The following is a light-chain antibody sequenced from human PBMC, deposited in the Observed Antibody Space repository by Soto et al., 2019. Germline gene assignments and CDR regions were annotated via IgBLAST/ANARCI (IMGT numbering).Light chain of an antibody. Sequence: QSVLTQPPSASGTPGQRVTISCSGSSSNIGSNYVYWYQQLPGTAPKLLIYENNQRPSRVPDRFSGSKSGTSASLAISGLRSEDEADYYCAAWDDSLSGWLFGGGTKLTVL. V-gene: IGLV1-47*01. CDR2: ENN. CDR3: AAWDDSLSGWL. CDR1: SSNIGSNY. J-gene: IGLJ3*02.